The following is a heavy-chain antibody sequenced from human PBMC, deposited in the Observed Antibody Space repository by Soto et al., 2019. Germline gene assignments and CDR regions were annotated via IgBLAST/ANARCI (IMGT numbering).Heavy chain of an antibody. CDR2: ISWNSGSI. J-gene: IGHJ4*02. CDR1: GFTFDDYA. D-gene: IGHD3-9*01. CDR3: AKAFVYYDILTGFDY. Sequence: SLRLSCAASGFTFDDYAMHWVRQAPGKGLEWVSGISWNSGSIGYADSVKGRFTISRDNAKNSLYLQMNSLRAEDTALYYCAKAFVYYDILTGFDYWGQGTLVTVSS. V-gene: IGHV3-9*01.